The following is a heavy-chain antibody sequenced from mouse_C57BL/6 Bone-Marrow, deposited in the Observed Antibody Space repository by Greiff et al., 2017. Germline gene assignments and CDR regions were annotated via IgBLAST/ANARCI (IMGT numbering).Heavy chain of an antibody. V-gene: IGHV1-53*01. Sequence: QVQLQQPGTDLVKPGASVKLSCKASGYTFTSYWMHWVKQRPGQGLEWIGNINPSNGGTNYNEKFKSKATLTVDKSSSTAYMQLSSLTSEDSAVXYCARGNRGLGGVAYWGQGTLVTVSA. CDR2: INPSNGGT. J-gene: IGHJ3*01. CDR1: GYTFTSYW. CDR3: ARGNRGLGGVAY. D-gene: IGHD2-2*01.